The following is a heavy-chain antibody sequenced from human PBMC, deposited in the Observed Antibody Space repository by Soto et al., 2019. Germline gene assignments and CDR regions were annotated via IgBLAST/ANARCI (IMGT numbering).Heavy chain of an antibody. CDR1: RFTFSNAW. J-gene: IGHJ5*02. D-gene: IGHD6-13*01. V-gene: IGHV3-15*01. CDR2: IKSKTDSGTT. CDR3: TTDTSYNSAWYGQGFDP. Sequence: VQLVESGGGLVKPGGSLRLSCAASRFTFSNAWMSWVRQAPGKGLEWVGRIKSKTDSGTTDYAAPVKGRFTISRDDSKNMLYLQMHSLKAEDTSVYYCTTDTSYNSAWYGQGFDPWGQGTLVTVSS.